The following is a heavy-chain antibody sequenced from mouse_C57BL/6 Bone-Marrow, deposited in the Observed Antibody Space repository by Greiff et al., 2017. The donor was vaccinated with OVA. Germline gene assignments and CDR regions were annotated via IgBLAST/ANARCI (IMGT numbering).Heavy chain of an antibody. J-gene: IGHJ4*01. CDR3: ARLPLYYYGSSY. Sequence: QVQLKESGPGLVQPSQSLSITCTVSGFSLTSYGVHWVRQSPGKGLEWLGVIRSGGRTDYHAAFISSLLISNENSKSQVFDKMNSLQADDTAIYYCARLPLYYYGSSYWGQGTSVTVSS. D-gene: IGHD1-1*01. V-gene: IGHV2-2*01. CDR1: GFSLTSYG. CDR2: IRSGGRT.